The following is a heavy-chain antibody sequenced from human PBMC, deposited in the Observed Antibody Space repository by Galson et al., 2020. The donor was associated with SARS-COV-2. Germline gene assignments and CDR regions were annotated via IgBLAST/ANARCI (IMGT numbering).Heavy chain of an antibody. V-gene: IGHV3-7*01. Sequence: PGGSLRLSCAGSGFTFSSFWMSWVRQAPGKGLEWVANIKQDGSDTYYADSVKGRFTITSDNAKNSLYLQMNGLRAEDTAVYYCARDQDGYNDFWGQGTLVTVSS. J-gene: IGHJ4*02. CDR3: ARDQDGYNDF. CDR2: IKQDGSDT. D-gene: IGHD5-12*01. CDR1: GFTFSSFW.